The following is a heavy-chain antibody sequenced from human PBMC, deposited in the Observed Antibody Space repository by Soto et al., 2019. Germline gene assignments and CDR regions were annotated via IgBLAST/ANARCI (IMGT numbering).Heavy chain of an antibody. Sequence: QVQLVESGGGVVQPGRSLRLSCAASGFTFSSYGMHWVRQAPGKGLEWVAAISYDGSNKYYADSVKGRFTISRDNSKNTLYLQMNSLRAEDTAVYYCAPQDWFDPWGQGTLVTVSS. CDR1: GFTFSSYG. J-gene: IGHJ5*02. CDR2: ISYDGSNK. V-gene: IGHV3-30*03. CDR3: APQDWFDP.